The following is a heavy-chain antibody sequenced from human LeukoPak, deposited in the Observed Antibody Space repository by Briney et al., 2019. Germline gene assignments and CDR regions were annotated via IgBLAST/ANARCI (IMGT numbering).Heavy chain of an antibody. CDR3: ARDGYYYGSGSYLNWFDP. D-gene: IGHD3-10*01. CDR1: GFTFSSYA. Sequence: GGSLRLSCAASGFTFSSYAMHWVRQAPGQGLEWMGIINPSGGSTSYAQKFQGRVTMTRDTSTSTVYMELSSLRSEDTAVYYCARDGYYYGSGSYLNWFDPWGQGTLVTVSS. J-gene: IGHJ5*02. V-gene: IGHV1-46*01. CDR2: INPSGGST.